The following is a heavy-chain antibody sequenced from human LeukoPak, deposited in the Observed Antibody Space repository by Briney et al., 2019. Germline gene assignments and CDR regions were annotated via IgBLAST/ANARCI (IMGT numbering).Heavy chain of an antibody. J-gene: IGHJ2*01. CDR2: IYYSGST. D-gene: IGHD3-22*01. V-gene: IGHV4-59*08. CDR3: ASGYYYDSSGDYWYFDL. CDR1: GVSVSSYY. Sequence: SETLSLTCTVSGVSVSSYYWSWIRQPPGKGLEGIGYIYYSGSTNYNPSLKSRVTISVDTSKNQFSLKLSSVTAADTAVYYCASGYYYDSSGDYWYFDLWGRGTLVTVSS.